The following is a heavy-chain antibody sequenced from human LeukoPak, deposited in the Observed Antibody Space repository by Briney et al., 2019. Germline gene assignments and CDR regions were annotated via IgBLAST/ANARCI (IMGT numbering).Heavy chain of an antibody. CDR2: IYHSGST. CDR1: GYSISSGYY. D-gene: IGHD5-12*01. Sequence: PSETLSLTCTVSGYSISSGYYWGWIRQPPGKGLEWIGSIYHSGSTYYNPSLKSRVTISVDTSKNQFSLKLSSVTAADTAVYYCARDPGVDIVAEVDYWGQGTLVTVSS. J-gene: IGHJ4*02. V-gene: IGHV4-38-2*02. CDR3: ARDPGVDIVAEVDY.